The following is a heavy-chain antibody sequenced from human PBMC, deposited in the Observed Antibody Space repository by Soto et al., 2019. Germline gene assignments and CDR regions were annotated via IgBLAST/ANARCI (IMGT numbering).Heavy chain of an antibody. V-gene: IGHV3-30*03. J-gene: IGHJ4*02. CDR3: GRDWVWFGAHPIDN. CDR1: GFTFSNYG. Sequence: QVQLVESGGGVVQPGRSLRLSCAASGFTFSNYGMHWVRQAPGKGLDWVAVISYDGSIEYYSESVKCRFTMSRDNSENTVYLQMNLLRTEDTAVSFCGRDWVWFGAHPIDNWGQGTLVTVSS. D-gene: IGHD3-10*01. CDR2: ISYDGSIE.